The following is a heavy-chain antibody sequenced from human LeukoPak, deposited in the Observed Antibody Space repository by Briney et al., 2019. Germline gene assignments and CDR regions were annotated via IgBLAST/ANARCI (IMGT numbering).Heavy chain of an antibody. Sequence: PGGSLRLSCAASGFTFSDHVMHWVRQAPDKGLEWVAMISYDGNNKYYADSVKGRFTISRDNSKDTLYLQMNSLRAEDTAVYYCARDNHITMVRGVITHYYYGMDVWGQGTTVTVSS. CDR2: ISYDGNNK. CDR3: ARDNHITMVRGVITHYYYGMDV. J-gene: IGHJ6*02. CDR1: GFTFSDHV. V-gene: IGHV3-30-3*01. D-gene: IGHD3-10*01.